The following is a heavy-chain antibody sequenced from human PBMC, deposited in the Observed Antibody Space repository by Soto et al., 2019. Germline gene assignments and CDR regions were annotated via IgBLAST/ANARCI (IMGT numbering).Heavy chain of an antibody. CDR2: VIPVFGTS. Sequence: VRLVQSGAEVKKPGSSVRVSCRAPGDIFTRYSFSWVRQAPGQGLEWMGGVIPVFGTSNYGRKFQGRVTITADRSANTAVLDMSGLRYDDTAVYYCAVAPAGDYYYYYKFDIWGQGTAVTVSS. CDR3: AVAPAGDYYYYYKFDI. D-gene: IGHD2-21*02. V-gene: IGHV1-69*01. CDR1: GDIFTRYS. J-gene: IGHJ6*02.